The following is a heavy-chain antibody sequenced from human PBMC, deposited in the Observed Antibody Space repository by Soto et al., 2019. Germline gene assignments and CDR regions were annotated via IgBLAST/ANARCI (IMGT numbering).Heavy chain of an antibody. CDR3: ARDYDILTGRYYYGMDV. CDR1: GGTFSSYA. J-gene: IGHJ6*02. CDR2: IIPIFGTA. V-gene: IGHV1-69*13. D-gene: IGHD3-9*01. Sequence: SVKVSCKASGGTFSSYAISWVRQAPGQGLEWMGGIIPIFGTANYAQKFQGRVTITADESTSTAYMELSSLRSEDTAVYYCARDYDILTGRYYYGMDVWAQRTTVIVSS.